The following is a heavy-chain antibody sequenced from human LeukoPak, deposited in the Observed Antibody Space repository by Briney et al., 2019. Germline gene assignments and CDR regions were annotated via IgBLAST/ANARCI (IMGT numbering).Heavy chain of an antibody. V-gene: IGHV1-8*01. J-gene: IGHJ4*02. CDR3: ARVRGRYYYDSSGYYDY. D-gene: IGHD3-22*01. Sequence: ASVKVSCKASGYTFTSYDINWVRQATGQGLEWMGWMNPNSGNTGYAQKFQGRVTMTRNTSISTAYMELSSLRSEDTAVYYCARVRGRYYYDSSGYYDYWGQGTLVTVSS. CDR2: MNPNSGNT. CDR1: GYTFTSYD.